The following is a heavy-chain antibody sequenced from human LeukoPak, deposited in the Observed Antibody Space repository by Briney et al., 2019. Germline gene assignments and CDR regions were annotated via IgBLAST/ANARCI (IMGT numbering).Heavy chain of an antibody. CDR2: IYYSGST. V-gene: IGHV4-39*07. J-gene: IGHJ4*02. Sequence: SETLSLTCTVSGGSISSSSYYWGWIRQPPGKGLEWIGSIYYSGSTNYNPSLKSRVTISVDTSKNQFSLKLSSVTAADTAVYYCASSSRRGLQQGSWGQGTLVTVSS. CDR1: GGSISSSSYY. D-gene: IGHD5-24*01. CDR3: ASSSRRGLQQGS.